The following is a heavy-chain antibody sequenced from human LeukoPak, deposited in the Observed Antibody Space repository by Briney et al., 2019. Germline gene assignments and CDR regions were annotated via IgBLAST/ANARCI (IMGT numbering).Heavy chain of an antibody. CDR3: AKGYCTSTSCYRHDY. CDR1: GFTFNTYA. CDR2: ISGNGFTT. D-gene: IGHD2-2*01. Sequence: GGSLRLSCTASGFTFNTYAMSWVRQAPGKGLEWVSTISGNGFTTYYADSVKGRFTISRDNSKNTVCLQMSSLRAEDTALYYCAKGYCTSTSCYRHDYRGQGTLVTVSS. J-gene: IGHJ4*02. V-gene: IGHV3-23*01.